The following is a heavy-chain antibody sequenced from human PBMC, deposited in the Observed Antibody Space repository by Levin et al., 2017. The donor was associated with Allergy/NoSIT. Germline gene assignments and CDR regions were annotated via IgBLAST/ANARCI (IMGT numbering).Heavy chain of an antibody. Sequence: GGSLRLSCAASGFTFSSYSMNWVRQAPGKGLEWVSSISSSSSYIYYADSVKGRFTISRDNAKNSLYLQMNSLRAEDTAVYYCARENSNLGTSDYYYGMDVWGQGTTVTVSS. J-gene: IGHJ6*02. CDR1: GFTFSSYS. D-gene: IGHD4-11*01. CDR3: ARENSNLGTSDYYYGMDV. V-gene: IGHV3-21*01. CDR2: ISSSSSYI.